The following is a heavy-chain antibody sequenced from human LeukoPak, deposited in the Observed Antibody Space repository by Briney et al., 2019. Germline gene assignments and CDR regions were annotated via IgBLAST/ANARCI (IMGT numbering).Heavy chain of an antibody. J-gene: IGHJ5*02. V-gene: IGHV5-51*01. CDR1: GYSFISYW. CDR3: ARQEYCSGGSCYTWFDP. Sequence: GESLKISCKGSGYSFISYWIGWVRQMPGKGLEWMGIIYPGDSDTGYSPSFQGQVTISADNSINTAYLQWSSLKASDTAMYYCARQEYCSGGSCYTWFDPWGQGTLVTVSS. D-gene: IGHD2-15*01. CDR2: IYPGDSDT.